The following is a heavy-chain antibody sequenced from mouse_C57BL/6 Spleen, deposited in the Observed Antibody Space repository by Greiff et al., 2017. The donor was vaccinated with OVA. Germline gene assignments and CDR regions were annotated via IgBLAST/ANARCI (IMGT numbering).Heavy chain of an antibody. D-gene: IGHD1-1*01. CDR2: ISDGGSYT. CDR1: GFTFSSYA. J-gene: IGHJ1*03. Sequence: EVNVVESGGGLVKPGGSLKLSCAASGFTFSSYAMSWVRQTPEKRLEWVATISDGGSYTYYPDNVKGRFTISRDNAKNNLYLQMSHLKSEDTAMYYCARVTTVVAYWYFDVWGTGTTVTVSS. V-gene: IGHV5-4*03. CDR3: ARVTTVVAYWYFDV.